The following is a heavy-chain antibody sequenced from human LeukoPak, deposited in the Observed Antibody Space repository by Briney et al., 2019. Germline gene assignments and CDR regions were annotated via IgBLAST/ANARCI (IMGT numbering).Heavy chain of an antibody. CDR3: ARGGSYYLTP. J-gene: IGHJ5*02. Sequence: GGSLRLSCAASGFTFDDYAMHWVRQAPGKGLEWVSGISWNSGSIGYADSVKGRFTISRDNAKNTVYLQMNSVRAEDTAVYYCARGGSYYLTPWGQGTLVTVSS. CDR1: GFTFDDYA. CDR2: ISWNSGSI. D-gene: IGHD1-26*01. V-gene: IGHV3-9*01.